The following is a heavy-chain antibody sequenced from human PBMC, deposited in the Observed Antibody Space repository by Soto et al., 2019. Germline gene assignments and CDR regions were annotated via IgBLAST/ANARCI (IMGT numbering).Heavy chain of an antibody. V-gene: IGHV1-18*01. CDR2: ISGYNGNT. J-gene: IGHJ4*02. Sequence: QVQLVQSASEVKKPGASVKVSCKASGYTFTTYGISWVRQAPGQGLEWMGWISGYNGNTNFAQNFQGRVTMSTDTSTSTADMVLRRLTSDDTAVNYSARDPRPSPEVTPAWPQDYWGQGDLVAVSS. CDR3: ARDPRPSPEVTPAWPQDY. D-gene: IGHD4-4*01. CDR1: GYTFTTYG.